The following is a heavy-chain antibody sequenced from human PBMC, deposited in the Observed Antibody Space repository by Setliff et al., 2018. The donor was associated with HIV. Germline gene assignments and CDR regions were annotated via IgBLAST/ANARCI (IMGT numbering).Heavy chain of an antibody. Sequence: ASVKVSCKASGYTFTGYHMHWVRQAPGQGLEWMGWITPNSGGTNYAQKFQGRVTMTRDTSISTAFMDLSRLRSDDTAVYYCARDPGYKSSWYGAFDIWGQGTMVTVSS. V-gene: IGHV1-2*02. CDR2: ITPNSGGT. CDR1: GYTFTGYH. D-gene: IGHD6-13*01. CDR3: ARDPGYKSSWYGAFDI. J-gene: IGHJ3*02.